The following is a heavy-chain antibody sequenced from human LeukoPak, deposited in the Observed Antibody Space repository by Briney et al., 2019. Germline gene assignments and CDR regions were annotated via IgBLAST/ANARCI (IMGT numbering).Heavy chain of an antibody. Sequence: SETLSLTCTVSGGSISGYYWSWIRQPPGKGLEWIGYIYYSGSTNYNPSLKSRVTFSVDTSKNQFSLKLSSVTTADTAVYYCARGRLADDHWGQGTLVTVSS. CDR3: ARGRLADDH. CDR2: IYYSGST. D-gene: IGHD6-6*01. V-gene: IGHV4-59*01. J-gene: IGHJ4*02. CDR1: GGSISGYY.